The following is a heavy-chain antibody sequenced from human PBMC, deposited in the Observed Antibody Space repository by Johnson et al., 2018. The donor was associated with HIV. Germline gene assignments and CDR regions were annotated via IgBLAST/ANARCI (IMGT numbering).Heavy chain of an antibody. Sequence: EVQLVESGGGVVRPGGSLRLSCAASGFTFNDYGMCWVRQAPGKGLEWVGRIKSKTDGRTTDYAAPVKGRFTISRDDSKNTLYLQMNSLKTEDTAVYYCARDLPYYYGLGWDAFDLWGHGTMVTVSS. V-gene: IGHV3-15*01. CDR3: ARDLPYYYGLGWDAFDL. CDR2: IKSKTDGRTT. J-gene: IGHJ3*01. CDR1: GFTFNDYG. D-gene: IGHD3-10*01.